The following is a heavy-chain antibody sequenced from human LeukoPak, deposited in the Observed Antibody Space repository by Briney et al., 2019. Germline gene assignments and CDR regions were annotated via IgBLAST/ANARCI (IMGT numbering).Heavy chain of an antibody. CDR1: GFSFSTSGVG. CDR2: SCWDEDK. J-gene: IGHJ4*02. D-gene: IGHD3-9*01. Sequence: SGPTLVKPTQTLTLTCTFSGFSFSTSGVGVGWIRQPPGKALEWRAVSCWDEDKRYRPSLKRRLTITKDTSKNQVVLTMTNMDPVDTATYYCARSPYYDILTGSRGTFDYWGRGILVTVSS. CDR3: ARSPYYDILTGSRGTFDY. V-gene: IGHV2-5*02.